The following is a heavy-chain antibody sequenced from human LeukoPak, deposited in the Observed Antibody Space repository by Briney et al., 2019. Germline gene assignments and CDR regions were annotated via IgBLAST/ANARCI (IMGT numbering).Heavy chain of an antibody. V-gene: IGHV3-13*01. CDR1: GFTLSSYA. J-gene: IGHJ4*02. CDR3: ARQNTPHGNFDY. CDR2: IGTAGDT. D-gene: IGHD1-26*01. Sequence: GGSLRLSCAASGFTLSSYAMHWVRQPAGKGLEWVSAIGTAGDTFYPGSVKGRFTISRENAKKSLFLQMNSLRGEDTAVYYCARQNTPHGNFDYWGQGTLVTVSS.